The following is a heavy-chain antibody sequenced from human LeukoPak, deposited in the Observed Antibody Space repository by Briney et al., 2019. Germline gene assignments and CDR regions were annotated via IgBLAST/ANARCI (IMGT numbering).Heavy chain of an antibody. CDR2: IYTSGST. J-gene: IGHJ4*02. CDR3: ARDTVVDRFGELLD. D-gene: IGHD3-10*01. CDR1: GGSISSYY. V-gene: IGHV4-4*07. Sequence: PSETLSLTCTVSGGSISSYYWSWIRQPAGKGLEWIGRIYTSGSTNYNPSLKGRVTMSVDTSKNQFSLKLSSVTAADTAVYYCARDTVVDRFGELLDWGQGTLVTVSS.